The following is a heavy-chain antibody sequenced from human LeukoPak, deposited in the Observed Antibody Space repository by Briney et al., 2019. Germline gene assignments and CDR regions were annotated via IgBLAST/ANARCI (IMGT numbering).Heavy chain of an antibody. CDR2: ISAYNGNT. Sequence: VASVKVSCKAPGYTFTSYGISWVRQAPGQGLEWMGWISAYNGNTNYAQKLQGRVTMTTDTSTSTAYMELRSLRSDDTAVYYCARVVTMIVVAPFDYWGQGTLVTVSS. J-gene: IGHJ4*02. CDR1: GYTFTSYG. CDR3: ARVVTMIVVAPFDY. D-gene: IGHD3-22*01. V-gene: IGHV1-18*01.